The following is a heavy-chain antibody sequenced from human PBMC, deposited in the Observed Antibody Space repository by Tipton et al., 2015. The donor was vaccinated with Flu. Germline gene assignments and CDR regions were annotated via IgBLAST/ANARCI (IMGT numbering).Heavy chain of an antibody. J-gene: IGHJ4*02. CDR2: INQDESEI. CDR1: GFTFSIYW. Sequence: SLRLSCAASGFTFSIYWMTWVRQAPGRGLEWVANINQDESEIYYVDSVKGRFTVSRDNAKNSLYLQMNSLRVDDTAVYHCARVDWGSIDYWGQGALVTVSS. V-gene: IGHV3-7*01. D-gene: IGHD3-9*01. CDR3: ARVDWGSIDY.